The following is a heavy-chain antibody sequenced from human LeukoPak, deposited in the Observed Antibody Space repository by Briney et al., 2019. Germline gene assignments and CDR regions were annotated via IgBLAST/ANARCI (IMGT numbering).Heavy chain of an antibody. CDR3: ARDPLPMIVVVNYFDY. Sequence: PGRSLRLSCAASGFTFSSYAMHWVRQAPGKWLEWVAVISYDGSNKYYADSVKGRFTISRDNSKNTLYLQTNSLRAEDTAVYYCARDPLPMIVVVNYFDYWGQGTLVTVSS. D-gene: IGHD3-22*01. V-gene: IGHV3-30*01. CDR2: ISYDGSNK. J-gene: IGHJ4*02. CDR1: GFTFSSYA.